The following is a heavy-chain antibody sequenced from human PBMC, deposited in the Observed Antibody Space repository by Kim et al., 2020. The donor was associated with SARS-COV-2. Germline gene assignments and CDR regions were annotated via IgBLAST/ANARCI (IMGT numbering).Heavy chain of an antibody. D-gene: IGHD3-16*01. V-gene: IGHV4-59*11. CDR3: ARGFAGSYPYYYFYGVDI. J-gene: IGHJ6*02. CDR2: VSYSGST. CDR1: GDSITSHY. Sequence: ETLSLTCTFSGDSITSHYWSWIRQPPGKGLEWIGYVSYSGSTNYNPSLNSRVTISVDTSKVHFSLKLSSVTTADTAVYYCARGFAGSYPYYYFYGVDIWGQGTTVTVSS.